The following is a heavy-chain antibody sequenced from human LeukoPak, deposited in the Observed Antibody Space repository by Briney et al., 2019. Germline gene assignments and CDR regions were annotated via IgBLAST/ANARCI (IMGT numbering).Heavy chain of an antibody. V-gene: IGHV5-10-1*01. CDR2: IDPSDSYT. D-gene: IGHD3-9*01. Sequence: PGGSLSISCKGSGYSFTSYWISWVRQMPGKGLEWMGRIDPSDSYTNYSPSFQGHVTISADKSISTAYLQWSSLKASDTAMYYCARQLHYDILTDEFDYWGQGTLVTVSS. J-gene: IGHJ4*02. CDR1: GYSFTSYW. CDR3: ARQLHYDILTDEFDY.